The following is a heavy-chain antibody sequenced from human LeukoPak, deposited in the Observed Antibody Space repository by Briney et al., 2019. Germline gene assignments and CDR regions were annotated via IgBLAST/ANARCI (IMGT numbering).Heavy chain of an antibody. CDR2: THSSGST. J-gene: IGHJ3*02. CDR3: ARGRDGDPHNDAFDI. CDR1: GGSINGYY. D-gene: IGHD2-21*02. Sequence: SETLSLTCTVSGGSINGYYWSWIRQPAGKGLEWIGRTHSSGSTRDNPSPTSRLTMSVDPTRNQFSLNLISLTAADTAMYYCARGRDGDPHNDAFDIWGHGTMVTVSS. V-gene: IGHV4-4*07.